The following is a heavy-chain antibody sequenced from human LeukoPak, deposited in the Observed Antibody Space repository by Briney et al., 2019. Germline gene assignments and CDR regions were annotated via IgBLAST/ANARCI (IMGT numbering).Heavy chain of an antibody. D-gene: IGHD3-10*01. CDR1: GGSFSGYY. V-gene: IGHV4-34*01. J-gene: IGHJ4*02. CDR3: ARGRVVRGVIIKPGYYFDY. CDR2: INHSGST. Sequence: SETLSFTCAVYGGSFSGYYWSWIRQPPGKGLEWIGEINHSGSTNYNPSLKSRVTISVDTSKNQLSLKLSSVTAADTAVYYCARGRVVRGVIIKPGYYFDYWGQGTLVTVSS.